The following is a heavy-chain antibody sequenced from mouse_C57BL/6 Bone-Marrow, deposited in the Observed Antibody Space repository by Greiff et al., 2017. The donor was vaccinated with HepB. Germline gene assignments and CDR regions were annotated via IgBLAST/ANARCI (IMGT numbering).Heavy chain of an antibody. CDR1: GFTFSSYA. J-gene: IGHJ3*01. D-gene: IGHD2-12*01. CDR3: VQILRRFAY. Sequence: EVKLMESGGGLVKPGGSLKLSCAASGFTFSSYAMSWVRQTPEKRLEWVATISDGGSYTYYPDNVKGRLTISRYNAKNNLYLQMIQLKSEDTAMYYCVQILRRFAYWGQGTLVTVSA. V-gene: IGHV5-4*03. CDR2: ISDGGSYT.